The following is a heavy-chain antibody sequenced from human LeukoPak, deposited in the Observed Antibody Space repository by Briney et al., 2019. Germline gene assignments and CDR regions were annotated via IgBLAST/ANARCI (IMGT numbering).Heavy chain of an antibody. Sequence: SETLSLTCSVSGGSITSYYWSWIRQPPGEGLEWIGYISYSGSTNYNPSLKSRVTISVDTSKNQFSLKLTSVTAADTAVYYCARQGGSYSPASYWGQGILVTVSS. J-gene: IGHJ4*02. CDR2: ISYSGST. CDR3: ARQGGSYSPASY. D-gene: IGHD1-26*01. V-gene: IGHV4-59*08. CDR1: GGSITSYY.